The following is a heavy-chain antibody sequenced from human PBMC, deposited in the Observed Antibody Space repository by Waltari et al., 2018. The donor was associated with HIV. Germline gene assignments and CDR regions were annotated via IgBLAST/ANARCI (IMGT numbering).Heavy chain of an antibody. CDR1: GYTFTSYD. V-gene: IGHV1-8*01. J-gene: IGHJ1*01. CDR3: ARVHSSGYYFAEYFQH. Sequence: QVQLVQSGAEVKKPGASVKVSCKASGYTFTSYDIHWVRQATGQGLEWMGWMNPNSGNTGYAQKFQGRVTMTRNTSISTAYMELSSLRSEDTAVYYCARVHSSGYYFAEYFQHWGQGTLVTVSS. D-gene: IGHD3-22*01. CDR2: MNPNSGNT.